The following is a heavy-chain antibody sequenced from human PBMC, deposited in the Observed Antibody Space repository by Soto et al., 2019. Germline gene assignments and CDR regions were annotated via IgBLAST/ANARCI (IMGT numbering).Heavy chain of an antibody. J-gene: IGHJ4*02. CDR2: IDPSDSYT. V-gene: IGHV5-10-1*01. CDR3: AKGPHWDSGWYNYFDY. Sequence: XEFLKISLKGSGYSFTSYWISWVRQIPGKGLEWMGRIDPSDSYTNYSPSFQGHVTISADKPISTAYLQWSSLKASDTAMYYCAKGPHWDSGWYNYFDYWGQGTLVTVSS. CDR1: GYSFTSYW. D-gene: IGHD6-19*01.